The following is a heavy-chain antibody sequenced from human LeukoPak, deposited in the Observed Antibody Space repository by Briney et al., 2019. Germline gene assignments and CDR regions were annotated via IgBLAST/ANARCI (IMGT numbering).Heavy chain of an antibody. CDR1: GGTFSSYA. CDR2: IIPIFGTA. V-gene: IGHV1-69*01. CDR3: ARDIAVAGTFDY. Sequence: SVKVSCKASGGTFSSYAISWVRQAPGQGLEWMGGIIPIFGTANYAQKFQGRVTITADESTGTAYMELSSLRSEDTAVYYCARDIAVAGTFDYWGQGTLVTVSS. D-gene: IGHD6-19*01. J-gene: IGHJ4*02.